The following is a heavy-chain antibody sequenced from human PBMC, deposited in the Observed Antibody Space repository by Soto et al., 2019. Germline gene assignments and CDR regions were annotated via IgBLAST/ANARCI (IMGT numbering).Heavy chain of an antibody. CDR2: FDPEDGET. CDR1: GYTLTELS. Sequence: ASVKVSCKVSGYTLTELSMHWVRQAPGKGLEWTGGFDPEDGETIYAQKLQGRVTMTTDTSTNTAYMELRSLKSDDTAVYYCARRPAHGLDVWGQGTTVTVSS. V-gene: IGHV1-24*01. CDR3: ARRPAHGLDV. D-gene: IGHD2-2*01. J-gene: IGHJ6*02.